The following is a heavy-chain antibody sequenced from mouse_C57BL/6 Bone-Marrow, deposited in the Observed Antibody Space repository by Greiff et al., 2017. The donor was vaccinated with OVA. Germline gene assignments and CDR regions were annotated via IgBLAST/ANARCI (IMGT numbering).Heavy chain of an antibody. CDR1: GYTFTGYW. CDR3: ARKRRPYSYAMDY. V-gene: IGHV1-9*01. Sequence: QVQLKESGAELMKPGASVKLSCKATGYTFTGYWIEWVKQRPGHGLEWIGEILPGSGSTHYNEKFKGKATFTADTSSNTAYMQLSSLTTEDSAIYYGARKRRPYSYAMDYWGQGTSVTVSS. CDR2: ILPGSGST. D-gene: IGHD2-10*01. J-gene: IGHJ4*01.